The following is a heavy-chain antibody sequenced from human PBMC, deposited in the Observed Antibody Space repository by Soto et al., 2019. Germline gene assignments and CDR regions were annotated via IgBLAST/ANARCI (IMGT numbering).Heavy chain of an antibody. V-gene: IGHV1-46*01. D-gene: IGHD2-21*01. CDR3: ARDLAAGDL. CDR1: GSRFTTYY. Sequence: QAHLVQSGAEVRKPGASVKDSCYASGSRFTTYYIHWVRQAPGHGLEWMVIINPTGGSTNYAQKFRGRITWTMDTATSTVYMELSSLRSEDTAVYYCARDLAAGDLWGQGTLVTVSS. J-gene: IGHJ4*02. CDR2: INPTGGST.